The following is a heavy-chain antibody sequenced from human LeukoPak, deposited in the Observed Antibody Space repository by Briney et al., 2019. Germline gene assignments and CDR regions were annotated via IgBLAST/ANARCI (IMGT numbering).Heavy chain of an antibody. J-gene: IGHJ4*02. Sequence: PGGSLRLSCAASGFTFSSYGMHWVRQAPGKGLEGVALIRDDGSNKYYADSGKGRFTISRDNSKNTLYLQMNSLRAEDTAVYYCVKDSSRHGYSSSWYYFGYFDYWGQGTLVTVSS. CDR1: GFTFSSYG. CDR3: VKDSSRHGYSSSWYYFGYFDY. CDR2: IRDDGSNK. D-gene: IGHD6-13*01. V-gene: IGHV3-30*02.